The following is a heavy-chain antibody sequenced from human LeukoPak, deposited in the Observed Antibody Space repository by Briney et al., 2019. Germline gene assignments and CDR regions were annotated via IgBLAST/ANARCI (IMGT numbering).Heavy chain of an antibody. J-gene: IGHJ4*02. V-gene: IGHV3-9*01. CDR3: AKDMGYSYGQGIDY. CDR1: GFTFDDYA. Sequence: PGGSLRLSCAASGFTFDDYATHWVRQAPGKGLEWVSGISWNSGSIGYADSVKGRFTISRDNAENSLYLQMNSLRAEDTALYYCAKDMGYSYGQGIDYWGQGTLVTVSS. CDR2: ISWNSGSI. D-gene: IGHD5-18*01.